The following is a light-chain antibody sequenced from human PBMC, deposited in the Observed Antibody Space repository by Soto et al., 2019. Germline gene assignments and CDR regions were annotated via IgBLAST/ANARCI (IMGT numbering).Light chain of an antibody. V-gene: IGLV1-40*01. CDR2: GNS. CDR3: QSYDSRLRGVV. CDR1: SSNIGAGYD. Sequence: QSVLTQPPSVSGAPGQRVTISCTGSSSNIGAGYDVHWYQQLPGTAPKLLIYGNSNRPSGVPDRFSGSKSGTSASLAITGRQAEDEADYYCQSYDSRLRGVVFGGGTKLTVL. J-gene: IGLJ2*01.